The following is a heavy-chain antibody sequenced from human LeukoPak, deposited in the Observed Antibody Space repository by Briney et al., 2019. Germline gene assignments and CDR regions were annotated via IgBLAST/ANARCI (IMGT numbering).Heavy chain of an antibody. Sequence: PGGSLRLSCVASGFTFSNYWMHWVRQGPGRGLVWVSRINGDGSSIMYADSVKGRFTISRDNAKNTLYLQMNILRAEDAAVYYCARDGRTVADAYYYGMGVWGQGTTVTVSS. V-gene: IGHV3-74*03. D-gene: IGHD6-19*01. CDR3: ARDGRTVADAYYYGMGV. CDR2: INGDGSSI. J-gene: IGHJ6*02. CDR1: GFTFSNYW.